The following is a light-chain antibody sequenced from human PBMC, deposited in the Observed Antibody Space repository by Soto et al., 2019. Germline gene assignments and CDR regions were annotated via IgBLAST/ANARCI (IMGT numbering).Light chain of an antibody. J-gene: IGKJ1*01. CDR3: QQYNSYSRT. CDR2: KAS. Sequence: DIQMTQSPSTLSASVGDRVTITCRASQSISGGLAWYQQKPGKAPKLLIYKASSLESGVPSRFSGSGSGTEFTLTISSLQPDDFATYYCQQYNSYSRTFGQGTKVEIK. CDR1: QSISGG. V-gene: IGKV1-5*03.